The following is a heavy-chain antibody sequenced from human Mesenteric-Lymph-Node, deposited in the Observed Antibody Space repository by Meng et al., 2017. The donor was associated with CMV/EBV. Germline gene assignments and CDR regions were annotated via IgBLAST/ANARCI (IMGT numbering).Heavy chain of an antibody. Sequence: GESLKISCAASGITFSNSDMNWVRQAPGKGLEWVSYISSSSTIYYADSVKGRFTISRDNAKNSLYLQMNSLRAEDTAVYYCARVRTKGYYDSSGYYLDYWGQGTLVTVSS. CDR3: ARVRTKGYYDSSGYYLDY. V-gene: IGHV3-69-1*01. J-gene: IGHJ4*02. D-gene: IGHD3-22*01. CDR1: GITFSNSD. CDR2: ISSSSTI.